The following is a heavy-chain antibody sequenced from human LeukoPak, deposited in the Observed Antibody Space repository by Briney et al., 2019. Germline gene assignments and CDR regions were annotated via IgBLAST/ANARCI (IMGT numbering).Heavy chain of an antibody. V-gene: IGHV5-51*01. J-gene: IGHJ4*02. CDR2: IYPGDSDT. D-gene: IGHD2-2*02. CDR3: ARHSTSGYTNGDYFDY. CDR1: GYSFTSYW. Sequence: GESLKISCKGSGYSFTSYWIGWVRQMPGKGLEWMGVIYPGDSDTRYSPSFQGQVTISADKSISTAYLQWSSLKASDTAMYYCARHSTSGYTNGDYFDYWGQGTLVTVSS.